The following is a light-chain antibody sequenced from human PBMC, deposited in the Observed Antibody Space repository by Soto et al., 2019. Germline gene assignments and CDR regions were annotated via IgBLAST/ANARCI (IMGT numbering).Light chain of an antibody. CDR2: DAY. V-gene: IGKV3-11*01. CDR3: QQRHMCPIT. CDR1: QSFRGL. Sequence: EVVLTQSPVTLSLSPGERATLSCRASQSFRGLLAWYQQKPGQAPRLLIYDAYNRATGIPPRFSGSGSGTDFTLTISSLEPEDSAVYYCQQRHMCPITFGQGTLLEMK. J-gene: IGKJ5*01.